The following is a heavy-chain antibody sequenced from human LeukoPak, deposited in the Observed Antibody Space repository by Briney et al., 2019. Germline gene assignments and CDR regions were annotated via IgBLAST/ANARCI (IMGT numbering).Heavy chain of an antibody. CDR1: GFAFSRSA. CDR2: ISYDGGNE. J-gene: IGHJ4*02. V-gene: IGHV3-30*04. D-gene: IGHD3-16*01. Sequence: GGSLRLSCAASGFAFSRSAMHWVRQAPGKGLERVALISYDGGNEYYGDSVKGRFTVSRDNSKNTLYLQMSSLRADDTAVYYCGRAGFGELYPYVDSWGQGTLVTVSS. CDR3: GRAGFGELYPYVDS.